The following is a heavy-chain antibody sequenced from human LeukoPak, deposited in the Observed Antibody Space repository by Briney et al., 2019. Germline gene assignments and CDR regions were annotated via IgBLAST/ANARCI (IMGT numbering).Heavy chain of an antibody. Sequence: GASVKVSCKASGYTFTSYYMHWVRQAPGQGLEWMGIINPSGGSTSYAQKFQGRVTMTRDTSTSTVYMELSSLRSEDTAVYYCARVTDYYDSSGKITEDYWGQGTLVTVSS. J-gene: IGHJ4*02. V-gene: IGHV1-46*01. CDR2: INPSGGST. CDR3: ARVTDYYDSSGKITEDY. CDR1: GYTFTSYY. D-gene: IGHD3-22*01.